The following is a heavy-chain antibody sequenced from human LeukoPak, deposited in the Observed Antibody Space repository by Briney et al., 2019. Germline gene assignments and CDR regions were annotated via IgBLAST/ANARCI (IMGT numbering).Heavy chain of an antibody. D-gene: IGHD3-3*01. CDR1: GFTFSSYA. V-gene: IGHV3-30-3*01. CDR3: ARDLSPYYDFWSGFGY. CDR2: ISYDGSIK. J-gene: IGHJ4*02. Sequence: GGSLRLSCAASGFTFSSYAMHWVRQAPGKGLEWVAVISYDGSIKYYADSVQGRFTISRDNSKNTLYLQINSLRAEDTAVYYCARDLSPYYDFWSGFGYWGQGTLVTVSS.